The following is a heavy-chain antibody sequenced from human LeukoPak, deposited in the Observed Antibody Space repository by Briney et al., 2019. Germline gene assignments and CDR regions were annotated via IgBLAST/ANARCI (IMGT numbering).Heavy chain of an antibody. Sequence: PGGSLRLSCAASGFSFTSYSMNWVRQAPGKGLEWVSSIRNSSNYIYYADSVKGRFTISRDNAKNSLYLQMNSLRAEDTAVYYCARDSDNNSDYPSIGYWGQGTLVTVSS. J-gene: IGHJ4*02. CDR2: IRNSSNYI. V-gene: IGHV3-21*01. D-gene: IGHD3-22*01. CDR1: GFSFTSYS. CDR3: ARDSDNNSDYPSIGY.